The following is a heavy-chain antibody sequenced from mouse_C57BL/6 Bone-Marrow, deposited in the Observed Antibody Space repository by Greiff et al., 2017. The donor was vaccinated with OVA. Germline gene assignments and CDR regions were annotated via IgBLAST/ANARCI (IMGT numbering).Heavy chain of an antibody. CDR1: GYTFTSYW. J-gene: IGHJ4*01. V-gene: IGHV1-50*01. Sequence: VQLQQPGAELVKPGASVKLSCKASGYTFTSYWMQWVKQRPGQGLEWIGEIDPSDSYTTYHQKFKGKAKETMDTSASTAYMQLRSLTSADAAFYYCARAAMDDWGTGTTVTVSS. CDR3: ARAAMDD. CDR2: IDPSDSYT.